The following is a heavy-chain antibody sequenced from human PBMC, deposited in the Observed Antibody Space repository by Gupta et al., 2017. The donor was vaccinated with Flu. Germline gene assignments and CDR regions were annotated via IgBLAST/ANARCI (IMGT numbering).Heavy chain of an antibody. CDR3: ARDGGYCSGGSCYSFDY. CDR2: IIPIFGTA. CDR1: GGTFSSYA. D-gene: IGHD2-15*01. J-gene: IGHJ4*02. Sequence: QVQLVQSGAEVKKPGSSVKVSCKASGGTFSSYAIRWVRQAPGQGLEWMGGIIPIFGTANYAQKFQGRVTITADKSTSTAYMELSSLRSEDTAVYYCARDGGYCSGGSCYSFDYWGQGTLVTVSS. V-gene: IGHV1-69*06.